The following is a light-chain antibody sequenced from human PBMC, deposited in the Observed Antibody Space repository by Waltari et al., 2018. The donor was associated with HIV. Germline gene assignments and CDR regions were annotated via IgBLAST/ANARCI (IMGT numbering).Light chain of an antibody. V-gene: IGLV1-47*01. Sequence: QSVLTQPPSASGTPGQRVSISCSGSSSDTGINYVFWYQQFPGTAPKLLIYRNNQRPSGVPDRFSGSKSGTSASLAISGLRSEDEADYYCAAWDGSLRGWVFGGGTKLTVL. J-gene: IGLJ3*02. CDR2: RNN. CDR1: SSDTGINY. CDR3: AAWDGSLRGWV.